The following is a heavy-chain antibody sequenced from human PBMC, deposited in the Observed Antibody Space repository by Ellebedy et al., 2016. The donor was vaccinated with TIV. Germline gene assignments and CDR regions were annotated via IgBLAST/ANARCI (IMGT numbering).Heavy chain of an antibody. V-gene: IGHV1-2*02. CDR3: ARGDLSGSLRYYYMDV. J-gene: IGHJ6*03. Sequence: ASVKVSXKASGYTFTGYYMHWVRQAPGQGLEWMGWINPNSGGTNYAQKFQGRVTMTRDTSISTAYMELSRLRSDDTAVYYCARGDLSGSLRYYYMDVWGKGTTVTVSS. CDR2: INPNSGGT. CDR1: GYTFTGYY. D-gene: IGHD1-26*01.